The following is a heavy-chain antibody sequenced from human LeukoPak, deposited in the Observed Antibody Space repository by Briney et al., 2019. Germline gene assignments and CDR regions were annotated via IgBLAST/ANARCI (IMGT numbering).Heavy chain of an antibody. CDR1: GFTFSSYW. Sequence: GGSLRLSCSASGFTFSSYWMHWVRQAPGKGLVWVSRINTDGSSTSYADSVKGRFTISRDNAKNTLYLQMNSLRAEDTAVYYCAREAPALYYFDYWGQGTLVTVSS. D-gene: IGHD2/OR15-2a*01. J-gene: IGHJ4*02. CDR2: INTDGSST. CDR3: AREAPALYYFDY. V-gene: IGHV3-74*01.